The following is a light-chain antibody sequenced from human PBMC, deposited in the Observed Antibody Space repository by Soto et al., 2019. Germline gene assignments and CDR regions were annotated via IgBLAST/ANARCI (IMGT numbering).Light chain of an antibody. CDR1: SSDVGAYNY. CDR2: DVS. V-gene: IGLV2-14*03. J-gene: IGLJ2*01. Sequence: QSVLTQPASVSGSPGQSITISCTGTSSDVGAYNYVSWYQHHPGKAPKLMIYDVSNQPSGVSNRFSGSKSGNTASLTISGLQAEDEADYYCSTYSSSTTLEFGGGTKLTVL. CDR3: STYSSSTTLE.